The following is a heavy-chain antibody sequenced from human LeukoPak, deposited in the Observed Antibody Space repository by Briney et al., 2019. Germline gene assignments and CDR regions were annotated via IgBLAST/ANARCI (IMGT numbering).Heavy chain of an antibody. Sequence: PGGSLRLSCAASGFTFSSYAMHWVRQAPGKGLEWVAVISYDGSNKYYADSVKGRFTISRDNSKNTLYLQMNSLRAEDTAVYYCARDFSSESYLFDYWGQGTLVTVSS. CDR1: GFTFSSYA. V-gene: IGHV3-30-3*01. J-gene: IGHJ4*02. CDR2: ISYDGSNK. D-gene: IGHD1-26*01. CDR3: ARDFSSESYLFDY.